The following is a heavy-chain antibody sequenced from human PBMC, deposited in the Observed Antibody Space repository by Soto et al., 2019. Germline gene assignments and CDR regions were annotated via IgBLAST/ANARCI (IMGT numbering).Heavy chain of an antibody. CDR3: AREYYDSSGYYPGYYYYGIDV. CDR1: GVTCSSYG. D-gene: IGHD3-22*01. V-gene: IGHV3-33*08. CDR2: IWYDGSNK. J-gene: IGHJ6*02. Sequence: PMSHSSAAAGVTCSSYGRHLVSKDPGKGLEWVAVIWYDGSNKYYADSVKGRFTISRDNSKNTLYLQMNSLRAEDTAVYYCAREYYDSSGYYPGYYYYGIDVCGQATTVTGSS.